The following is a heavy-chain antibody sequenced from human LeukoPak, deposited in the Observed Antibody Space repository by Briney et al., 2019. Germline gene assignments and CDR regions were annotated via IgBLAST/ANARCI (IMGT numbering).Heavy chain of an antibody. CDR3: GRRSRITIDSPGSWFDP. CDR1: GFTFSSYS. CDR2: ISSSSSYI. J-gene: IGHJ5*02. D-gene: IGHD3-10*01. V-gene: IGHV3-21*01. Sequence: GGSLRLSCAASGFTFSSYSMNWVRQAPGKGLEWVSSISSSSSYIYYADSVKGRFTISRDNAKNSLYLQMNSLRAEDTTVYYCGRRSRITIDSPGSWFDPWGQGTLVTVCS.